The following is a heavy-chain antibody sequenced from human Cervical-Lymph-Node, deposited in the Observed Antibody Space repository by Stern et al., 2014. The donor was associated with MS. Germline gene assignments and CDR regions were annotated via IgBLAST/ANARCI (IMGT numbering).Heavy chain of an antibody. CDR1: GFTFRNYA. CDR3: AGEYSSLAMDY. Sequence: QVQLGQSGGGVIQPGGSLRLSCAASGFTFRNYAMHWVRQAPGKGLEWVAVTAYDERNKCYADFVKGRFTISRDNPKNTLYLQMNSLRTEDTAVYYCAGEYSSLAMDYWGQGTLVTVSS. J-gene: IGHJ4*02. V-gene: IGHV3-30*03. D-gene: IGHD3-22*01. CDR2: TAYDERNK.